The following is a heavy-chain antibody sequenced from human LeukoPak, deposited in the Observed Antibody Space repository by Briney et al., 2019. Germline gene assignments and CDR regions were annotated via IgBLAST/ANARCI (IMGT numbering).Heavy chain of an antibody. V-gene: IGHV4-39*07. D-gene: IGHD1-26*01. CDR2: IYHSGST. J-gene: IGHJ4*02. Sequence: SETLSLTCTVSGGSIRSTSYYWGWIRQPPGKGLEWIGSIYHSGSTYYNPSLKSRVTISVDTSKNQFSLKLSSVTAADTAVYYCAREGNSGSYFKGEDFDYWGQGTLVTVSS. CDR1: GGSIRSTSYY. CDR3: AREGNSGSYFKGEDFDY.